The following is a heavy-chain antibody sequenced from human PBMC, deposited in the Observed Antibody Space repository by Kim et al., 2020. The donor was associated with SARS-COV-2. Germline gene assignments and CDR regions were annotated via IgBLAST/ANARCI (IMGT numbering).Heavy chain of an antibody. D-gene: IGHD3-22*01. CDR1: GGSFSGYY. CDR3: ARRTYYYDSSGYYYGMDV. CDR2: ITHSGST. V-gene: IGHV4-34*01. J-gene: IGHJ6*02. Sequence: SETLSLTCAVYGGSFSGYYWSWIRQPPGKGLEWIGEITHSGSTNYNPSLKSRVTISVDTSKNQFSLKLSSVTAADTAVYYCARRTYYYDSSGYYYGMDVWGQGTTVTVSS.